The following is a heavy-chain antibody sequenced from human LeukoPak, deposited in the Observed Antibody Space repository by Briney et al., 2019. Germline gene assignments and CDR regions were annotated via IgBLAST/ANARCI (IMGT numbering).Heavy chain of an antibody. V-gene: IGHV4-39*07. CDR3: ARSERRAQKDTYYNHYYYMDV. J-gene: IGHJ6*03. Sequence: SETLSLTCTVSGGSISSSGYYWGWIRQPPGKGLEWIGSTYYSGSTYYNPSLKSRVTISVDTSNNQFSLRLSSVTAADTAVYYCARSERRAQKDTYYNHYYYMDVWGKGTTVTVSS. D-gene: IGHD6-25*01. CDR2: TYYSGST. CDR1: GGSISSSGYY.